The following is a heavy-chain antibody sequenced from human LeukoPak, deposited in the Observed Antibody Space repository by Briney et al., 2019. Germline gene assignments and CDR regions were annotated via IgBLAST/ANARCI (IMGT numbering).Heavy chain of an antibody. CDR1: GGSISSYY. J-gene: IGHJ3*02. Sequence: SETLSLTCTVSGGSISSYYWSWIRQPPGKGPEWIGYIYYSGSTNYNPSLKSRVTISVDTSKNQFSLKLSSVTAADTAVYYCARDRSDIVVVVAAPGAFDIWGQGTMVTVSS. V-gene: IGHV4-59*01. D-gene: IGHD2-15*01. CDR2: IYYSGST. CDR3: ARDRSDIVVVVAAPGAFDI.